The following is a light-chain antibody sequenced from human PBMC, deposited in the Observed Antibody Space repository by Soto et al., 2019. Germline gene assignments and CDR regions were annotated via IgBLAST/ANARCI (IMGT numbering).Light chain of an antibody. Sequence: EIVLTQSPDTLSLSPGERATLSCRATESVVSNYLAWYQLKPGQAPRPLIYDASSRATGIPDGFSGSGSGTEFTLTISSLQPDDFATYYCQHYNSYSEAFGQGTKVDIK. CDR3: QHYNSYSEA. V-gene: IGKV3-20*01. CDR1: ESVVSNY. CDR2: DAS. J-gene: IGKJ1*01.